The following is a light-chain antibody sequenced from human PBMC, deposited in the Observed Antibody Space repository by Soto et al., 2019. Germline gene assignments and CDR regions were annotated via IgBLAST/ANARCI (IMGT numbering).Light chain of an antibody. Sequence: QSALTQPASVSGSPGQSITISCTGTSSDVGGYNYVSWYQQHPGKVPKLIIYEVSNRPSGISNRFSGSKSGNTASLTISGLQAEDEADYYYFSYPSRSTYVFGIGTKLTVL. CDR2: EVS. CDR3: FSYPSRSTYV. CDR1: SSDVGGYNY. J-gene: IGLJ1*01. V-gene: IGLV2-14*03.